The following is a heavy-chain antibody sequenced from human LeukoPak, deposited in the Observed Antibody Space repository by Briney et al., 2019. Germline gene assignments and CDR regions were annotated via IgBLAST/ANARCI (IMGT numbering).Heavy chain of an antibody. D-gene: IGHD2-21*01. CDR2: TYHSGAS. V-gene: IGHV4-59*01. CDR3: ERRVIAAPNWFAP. J-gene: IGHJ5*02. Sequence: SQTLSLTCTLAGDLITNSYWAWIRQSRGNGQQGSGQTYHSGASAYHPSLKSRVSMLVDTSTTQPFLNLTSVTASNPADYCSERRVIAAPNWFAPWGQGNLVTVSS. CDR1: GDLITNSY.